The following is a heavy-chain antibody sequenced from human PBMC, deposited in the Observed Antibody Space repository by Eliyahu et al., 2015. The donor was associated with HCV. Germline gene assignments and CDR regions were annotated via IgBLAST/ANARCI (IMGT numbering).Heavy chain of an antibody. V-gene: IGHV3-23*01. D-gene: IGHD3-22*01. CDR3: AKRSPPDGLLIVVVSPSFDY. Sequence: ASGGSTYYADSVKGRFTISRDNSKNTLYLQMNSLRAEDTAVYYCAKRSPPDGLLIVVVSPSFDYWGQGTLVTVSS. J-gene: IGHJ4*02. CDR2: ASGGST.